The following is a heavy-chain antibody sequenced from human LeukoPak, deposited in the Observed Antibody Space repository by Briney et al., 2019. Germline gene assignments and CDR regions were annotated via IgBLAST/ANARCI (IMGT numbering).Heavy chain of an antibody. CDR3: LCYYYDSSGYYPH. CDR2: ISAGGGST. J-gene: IGHJ4*02. D-gene: IGHD3-22*01. V-gene: IGHV3-23*01. CDR1: GFTFSSYA. Sequence: GGSLRLSCAASGFTFSSYAMSWVRQAPGTGLEWVSGISAGGGSTYYADSLKGRFTISRDNSKNTLYLQMNSLRAEDTAVYYCLCYYYDSSGYYPHWGQGTLVTVSS.